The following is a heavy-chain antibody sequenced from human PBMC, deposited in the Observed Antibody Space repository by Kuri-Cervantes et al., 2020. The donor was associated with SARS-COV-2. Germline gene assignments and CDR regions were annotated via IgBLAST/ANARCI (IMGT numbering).Heavy chain of an antibody. V-gene: IGHV3-74*01. J-gene: IGHJ6*02. CDR2: IDGDGTSI. CDR3: ARGDGMDV. CDR1: GFTFSAYW. Sequence: GESLKISCAASGFTFSAYWMHWVRHAPGKGLVWVSHIDGDGTSIDYADSVKGRFTISRDNAKGTLYLQMNSLRAEDTAMYYCARGDGMDVWGQGTTVTVSS.